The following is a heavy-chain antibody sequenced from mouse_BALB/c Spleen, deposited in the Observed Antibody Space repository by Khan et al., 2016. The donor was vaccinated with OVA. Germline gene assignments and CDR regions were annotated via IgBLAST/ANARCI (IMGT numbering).Heavy chain of an antibody. CDR1: GYTFTNYG. CDR2: INTYTGEP. V-gene: IGHV9-3-1*01. CDR3: ARPPYFSYTLDH. Sequence: QIQLVQSGPELKKPGETVKISCKASGYTFTNYGMNWVKQSPGKALKWMGWINTYTGEPTYADDYKGRFAFSLETSASTAYLQINNLKDEDTATYFCARPPYFSYTLDHWGQGTSVTVSS. D-gene: IGHD2-10*01. J-gene: IGHJ4*01.